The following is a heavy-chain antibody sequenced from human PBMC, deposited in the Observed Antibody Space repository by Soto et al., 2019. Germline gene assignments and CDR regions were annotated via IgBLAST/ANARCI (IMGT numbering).Heavy chain of an antibody. J-gene: IGHJ4*02. CDR3: AKKGGGDYVLRY. CDR1: GFSLSTNGVG. V-gene: IGHV2-5*02. Sequence: QITLKESGPTLVKPTQTLTLTCTFSGFSLSTNGVGVGWIRQPPGKALDWLALIYWDDSKHSSPSLESRLTITKDTSRNQVVLTMTNMDPVDTATYYCAKKGGGDYVLRYWGQGTLVTVSS. CDR2: IYWDDSK. D-gene: IGHD4-17*01.